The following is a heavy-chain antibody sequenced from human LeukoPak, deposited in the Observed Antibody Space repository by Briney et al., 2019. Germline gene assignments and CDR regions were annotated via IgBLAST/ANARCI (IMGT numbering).Heavy chain of an antibody. CDR3: TTDPDSVVVVASNWYFDL. CDR1: GFSFSNAW. V-gene: IGHV3-15*01. D-gene: IGHD2-15*01. J-gene: IGHJ2*01. CDR2: IQSRTDGGTT. Sequence: GESLRLSCAVSGFSFSNAWMSWVRQAAGKGLEWVGCIQSRTDGGTTDYVAPGKGRLTIPRDDSKNTLYLQMNRLKTEDTAVYYCTTDPDSVVVVASNWYFDLWGRGTLVTVSS.